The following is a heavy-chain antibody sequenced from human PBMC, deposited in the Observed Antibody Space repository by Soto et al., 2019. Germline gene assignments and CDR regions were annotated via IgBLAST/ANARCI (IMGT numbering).Heavy chain of an antibody. J-gene: IGHJ3*02. D-gene: IGHD3-10*01. CDR1: GYTFTGYY. CDR2: INPNSGGT. CDR3: ARGVGITMVRGSFDI. V-gene: IGHV1-2*04. Sequence: GASVKVSCKASGYTFTGYYMHWVRRAPGQGLEWMGWINPNSGGTNYAQKFQGWVTMTRDTSISTAYMELSRLRSDDTAVYYCARGVGITMVRGSFDIWGQGTMVTVSS.